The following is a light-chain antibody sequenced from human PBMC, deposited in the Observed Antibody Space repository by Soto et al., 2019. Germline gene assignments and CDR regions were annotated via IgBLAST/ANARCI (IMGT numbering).Light chain of an antibody. V-gene: IGLV4-69*01. CDR1: SGHSRNA. CDR3: QTWGTGTHVV. J-gene: IGLJ2*01. CDR2: LNSDGSH. Sequence: QSVLTQSPSASASLGASVRLTCTLSSGHSRNAIAWHQQQPEKGPRYLMTLNSDGSHSKGDGSPDRFSGSSSGAERYLTISSLQSEDEADYYCQTWGTGTHVVFGGGTKLTVL.